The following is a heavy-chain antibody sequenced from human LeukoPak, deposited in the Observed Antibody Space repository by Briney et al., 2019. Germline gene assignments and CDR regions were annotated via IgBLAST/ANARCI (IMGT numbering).Heavy chain of an antibody. CDR3: AREHGVRGGGPYYYYGMDV. CDR1: GFTFSSYA. J-gene: IGHJ6*02. D-gene: IGHD3-10*01. Sequence: GRSLRLYCAASGFTFSSYAMHWVRQAPGKGLEWVAVISYDGSNKYYADSVKGRFTISRDNSKNTLYLQMNSLRAEDTAVYYCAREHGVRGGGPYYYYGMDVWGQGTTVTVSS. CDR2: ISYDGSNK. V-gene: IGHV3-30*04.